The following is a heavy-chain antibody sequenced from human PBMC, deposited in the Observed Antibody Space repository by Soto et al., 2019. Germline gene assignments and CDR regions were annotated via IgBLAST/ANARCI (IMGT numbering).Heavy chain of an antibody. J-gene: IGHJ6*03. CDR1: GGSISSYY. CDR2: IYYSGST. V-gene: IGHV4-59*08. CDR3: ARPRPDYYYYYMDV. Sequence: SETLSLTCTVSGGSISSYYWSWIRQPPGKGLEWIGYIYYSGSTNYNPSLKSRVTISVDTSKNQFSLKLSSVTAADTAVYYCARPRPDYYYYYMDVWGKGTTVTVSS.